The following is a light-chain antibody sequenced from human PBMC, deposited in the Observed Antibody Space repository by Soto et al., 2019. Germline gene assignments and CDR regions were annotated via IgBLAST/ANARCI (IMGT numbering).Light chain of an antibody. J-gene: IGKJ1*01. V-gene: IGKV3-15*01. CDR3: QQYNNWPPWT. CDR2: GAS. CDR1: QSVSSN. Sequence: EIVMTQSPATLSVSPGERATLSCRASQSVSSNLAWYQQNPGQAHSLLIYGASTRATGIQARFSGSGSGTEFTLTISSLQSEDFAVYYCQQYNNWPPWTFGQGTKVEIK.